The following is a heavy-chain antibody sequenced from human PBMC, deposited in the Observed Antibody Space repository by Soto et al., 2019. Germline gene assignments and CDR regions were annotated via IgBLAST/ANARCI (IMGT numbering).Heavy chain of an antibody. CDR2: IKEDGSER. D-gene: IGHD3-3*01. Sequence: VGSLRLSCAVSGFSFGNYWRSWVRQAPGKGLEWLASIKEDGSERYYLDSVKGRFTISRDNAKDSLSLQMNSLRGEDTAFYYCARDVGPVTIFGEALSGYFDFWGQGTLVTVSS. CDR1: GFSFGNYW. V-gene: IGHV3-7*03. J-gene: IGHJ4*02. CDR3: ARDVGPVTIFGEALSGYFDF.